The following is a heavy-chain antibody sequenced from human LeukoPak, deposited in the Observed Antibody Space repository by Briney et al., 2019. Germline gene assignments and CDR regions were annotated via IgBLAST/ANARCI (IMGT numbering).Heavy chain of an antibody. Sequence: GRSLRLSCAASGFTFSTYGMHWVRQAPGKGLEWVAVIWFDGSNKYYADSVKGRFTISRDNSKDTLYLPMNSLRAEDTAVYYCARAVGPFDYWGQGTVVTVSS. CDR1: GFTFSTYG. CDR2: IWFDGSNK. CDR3: ARAVGPFDY. V-gene: IGHV3-33*01. D-gene: IGHD3-16*01. J-gene: IGHJ4*02.